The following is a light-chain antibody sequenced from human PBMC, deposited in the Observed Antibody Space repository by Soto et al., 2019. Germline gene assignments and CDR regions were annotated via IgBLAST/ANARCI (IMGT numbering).Light chain of an antibody. CDR1: QGISSA. J-gene: IGKJ4*01. CDR3: QQVESYPST. V-gene: IGKV1-13*02. CDR2: AAS. Sequence: AIQLTQSPSSLSASVGDRVTITCRASQGISSALAWYQQKPGKAPKLLIYAASSLQSGVPSRFSGSGFGTDFTLTITSLQPEDFATYYCQQVESYPSTFGGGTKVDI.